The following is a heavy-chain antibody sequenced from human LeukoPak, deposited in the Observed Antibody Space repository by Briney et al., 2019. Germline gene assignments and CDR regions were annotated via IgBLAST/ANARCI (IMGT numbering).Heavy chain of an antibody. V-gene: IGHV6-1*01. CDR3: ARSPYSSSWYGYNWFDP. D-gene: IGHD6-13*01. CDR1: GDSVSSNSAA. CDR2: TYYRSKWYN. J-gene: IGHJ5*02. Sequence: SQTLSLTCAISGDSVSSNSAAWNWIRQSPSRGLEWLGRTYYRSKWYNDHAVSVQSRITINPDTSNNQFSLQLNSVTPEDTAVYYCARSPYSSSWYGYNWFDPWGQGTLVTVSS.